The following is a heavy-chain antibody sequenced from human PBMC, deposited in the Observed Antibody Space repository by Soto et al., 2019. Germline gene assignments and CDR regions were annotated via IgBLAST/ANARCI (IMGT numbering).Heavy chain of an antibody. J-gene: IGHJ4*02. CDR2: IHYNGNT. Sequence: SETPSPPPTLSGYPLSSYSPRLDRPPPGKGLEWIGNIHYNGNTKYNPSLKSRLSMSVDTSKNQFSLRLISVTAADTAKYFCAREGNLGRWLQPLDFWGQGTLVTVSS. CDR3: AREGNLGRWLQPLDF. CDR1: GYPLSSYS. V-gene: IGHV4-59*01. D-gene: IGHD5-12*01.